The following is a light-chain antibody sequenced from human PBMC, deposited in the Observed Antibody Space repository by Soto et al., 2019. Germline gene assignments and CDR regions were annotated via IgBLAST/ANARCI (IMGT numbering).Light chain of an antibody. Sequence: GDRVTIACRAGQNIGTYLHWFQQKPGKAPKVLIFGASSLQSGVPARFSGSASGTEFTLTITSLQSEDFAVYYCQHYSDWPLTFGGGTKVDIK. CDR1: QNIGTY. V-gene: IGKV1-39*01. CDR3: QHYSDWPLT. CDR2: GAS. J-gene: IGKJ4*01.